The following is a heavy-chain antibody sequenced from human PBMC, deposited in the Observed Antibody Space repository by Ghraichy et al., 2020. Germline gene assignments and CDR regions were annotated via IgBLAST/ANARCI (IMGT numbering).Heavy chain of an antibody. D-gene: IGHD4-17*01. V-gene: IGHV1-69*05. CDR1: GGTFTSSA. J-gene: IGHJ2*01. CDR3: ARDGGEPGGDYGDYWCFEG. Sequence: SVKVSCKASGGTFTSSAISWVRQAPGQGLEWMGGIIPSHGRANYAQKFQGRVTITTDESASAAYMELSSLRSGDTAVYFCARDGGEPGGDYGDYWCFEGWGRGSLVTVSS. CDR2: IIPSHGRA.